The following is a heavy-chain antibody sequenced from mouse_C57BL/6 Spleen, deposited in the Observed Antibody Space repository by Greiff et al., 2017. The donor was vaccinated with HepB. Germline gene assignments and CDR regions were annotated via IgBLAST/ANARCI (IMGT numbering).Heavy chain of an antibody. D-gene: IGHD1-1*01. CDR3: AREYYYGSRRGYFDV. J-gene: IGHJ1*03. Sequence: QVQLQQPGAELVKPGASVKLSCKASGYTFTSYWMHWVKQRPGQGLEWIGMIHPNSGSTNYNEKFKSKATLTVDKSSSTDYMQLSSLTSEDSAVYYCAREYYYGSRRGYFDVWGTGTTVTVSS. CDR1: GYTFTSYW. CDR2: IHPNSGST. V-gene: IGHV1-64*01.